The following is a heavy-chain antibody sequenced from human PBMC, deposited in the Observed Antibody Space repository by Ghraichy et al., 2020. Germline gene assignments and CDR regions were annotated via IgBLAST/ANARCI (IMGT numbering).Heavy chain of an antibody. CDR3: ARGSKTTVTTRRYFDY. CDR1: GGSFSGYY. D-gene: IGHD4-17*01. J-gene: IGHJ4*02. CDR2: INHSGST. V-gene: IGHV4-34*01. Sequence: SETLSLTCAVYGGSFSGYYWSWIRQPPGKGLEWIGEINHSGSTNYNPSLKSRVTISVDTSKNQFSLKLSSVTAADTAVYYCARGSKTTVTTRRYFDYWGQGTLVTVSS.